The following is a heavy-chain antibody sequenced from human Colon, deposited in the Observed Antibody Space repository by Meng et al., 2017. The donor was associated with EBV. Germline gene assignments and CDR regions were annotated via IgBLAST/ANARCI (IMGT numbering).Heavy chain of an antibody. V-gene: IGHV4-4*02. CDR1: GVSISSNIR. CDR3: ARGKQDAWELLAY. Sequence: QGQRQESGPGLGKPSGTPSPTCGVSGVSISSNIRWTWVRQPPGKGLEWIGDIDDSGSTNYNPSLNSRISISLDKSKNHFSLKVNSVTAADTAVYYCARGKQDAWELLAYWGQGALVTVSS. D-gene: IGHD1-26*01. CDR2: IDDSGST. J-gene: IGHJ4*02.